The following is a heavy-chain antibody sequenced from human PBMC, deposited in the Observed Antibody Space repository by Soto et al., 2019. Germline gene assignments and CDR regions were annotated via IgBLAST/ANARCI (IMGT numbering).Heavy chain of an antibody. J-gene: IGHJ4*02. CDR3: ATWERAAVSLKHFDY. CDR2: IYYSGST. CDR1: GGSISSGDYY. Sequence: ASETLSLTCTVSGGSISSGDYYWGWIRQPPGKGLEWIGYIYYSGSTYYNPSLKSRVTISVDTSKNQFSLKLSSVTAADTAVYYCATWERAAVSLKHFDYWGQGTLVTVSS. V-gene: IGHV4-30-4*01. D-gene: IGHD6-13*01.